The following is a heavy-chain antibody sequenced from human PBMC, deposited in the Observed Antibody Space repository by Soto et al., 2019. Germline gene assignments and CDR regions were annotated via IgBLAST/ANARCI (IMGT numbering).Heavy chain of an antibody. D-gene: IGHD2-2*01. V-gene: IGHV3-30-3*01. CDR2: IPYDGSNK. CDR1: GFTFSSYA. J-gene: IGHJ5*02. CDR3: ARGAIRFYCSSTSCGTYNWFDP. Sequence: GGSLRLSCAASGFTFSSYAMHWVRQAPGKGLEWVAVIPYDGSNKYYADSVKGRFTISRDNSKNTLYLQMNSLRAEDTAVYYCARGAIRFYCSSTSCGTYNWFDPWGQGTLVTVSS.